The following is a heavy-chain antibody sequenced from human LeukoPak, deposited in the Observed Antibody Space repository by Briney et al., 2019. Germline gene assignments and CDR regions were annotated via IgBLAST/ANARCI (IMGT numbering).Heavy chain of an antibody. CDR3: ARKGPKYYDILTGHPPQDGKSHWFDP. Sequence: SETLSLTCAVYGGSFSGYYWSWIRQPPGKGLEWIGEINHSGSTNYNPSLKSRVTISVDTSKNQFSLKLSSVTAADTAVYYCARKGPKYYDILTGHPPQDGKSHWFDPWGQGTLVTVSS. J-gene: IGHJ5*02. CDR2: INHSGST. V-gene: IGHV4-34*01. D-gene: IGHD3-9*01. CDR1: GGSFSGYY.